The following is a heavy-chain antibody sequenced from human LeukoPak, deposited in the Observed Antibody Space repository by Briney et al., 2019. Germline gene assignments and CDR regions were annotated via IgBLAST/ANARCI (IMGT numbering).Heavy chain of an antibody. Sequence: ERSLRLSCAASGFTFNNYAMHWVRQAPGKGLEWVAVVSSDGSYRYYADSVKGRVTVSRDNSKSTLYLQMNSLRAEDTAVYYCAKSSYYDSSGYYREYYFDYWGQGTLVTVSS. CDR2: VSSDGSYR. V-gene: IGHV3-30*04. CDR1: GFTFNNYA. CDR3: AKSSYYDSSGYYREYYFDY. J-gene: IGHJ4*02. D-gene: IGHD3-22*01.